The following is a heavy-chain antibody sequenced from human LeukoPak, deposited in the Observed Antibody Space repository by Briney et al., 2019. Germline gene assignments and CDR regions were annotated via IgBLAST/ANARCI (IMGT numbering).Heavy chain of an antibody. V-gene: IGHV3-48*03. CDR3: ARGTQSPVSGDFDF. CDR1: GFTFSRYD. J-gene: IGHJ4*02. Sequence: PGGSLRLSCAASGFTFSRYDVNWVRRAPGKGLEWVSYISASGSTTHYADSVKGRFTISRDNARNSLYLQMNSLRAEDTAVYHCARGTQSPVSGDFDFWGLGALVTVSS. CDR2: ISASGSTT. D-gene: IGHD3-10*01.